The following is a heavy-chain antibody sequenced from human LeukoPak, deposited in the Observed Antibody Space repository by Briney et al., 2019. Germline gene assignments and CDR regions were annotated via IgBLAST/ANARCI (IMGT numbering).Heavy chain of an antibody. CDR3: AKDSGSYGYTYYFDY. CDR2: ISWNSGSI. Sequence: GGSLRLSCAASGFTFDDYAMHWVRQAPGKGLEWVSGISWNSGSIGYADSVKGRFTISRDNAKNSLYLQMNSLRAEDTALYYCAKDSGSYGYTYYFDYWGQGTLVTVSS. V-gene: IGHV3-9*01. J-gene: IGHJ4*02. D-gene: IGHD5-18*01. CDR1: GFTFDDYA.